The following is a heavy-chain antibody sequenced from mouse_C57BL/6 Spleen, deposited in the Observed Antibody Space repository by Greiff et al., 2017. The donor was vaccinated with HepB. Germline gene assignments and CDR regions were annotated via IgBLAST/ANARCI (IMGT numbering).Heavy chain of an antibody. D-gene: IGHD1-1*01. CDR2: INPNNGGT. CDR1: GYTFTDYN. Sequence: VQLKQSGPELVKPGASVKIPCKASGYTFTDYNMDWVKQSHGKSLEWIGDINPNNGGTIYNQKFKGKATLTVDKSSSTAYMELRSLTSEDTAVYYCARSRNYYGSSSLYFDVWGTGTTVTVSS. V-gene: IGHV1-18*01. CDR3: ARSRNYYGSSSLYFDV. J-gene: IGHJ1*03.